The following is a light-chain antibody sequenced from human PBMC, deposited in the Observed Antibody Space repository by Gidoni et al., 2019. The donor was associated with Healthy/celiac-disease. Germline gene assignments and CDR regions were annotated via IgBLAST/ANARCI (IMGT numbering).Light chain of an antibody. V-gene: IGLV1-44*01. Sequence: QSVLTQPPSASGTPGQRVTIPCSGSSSNIGSNTVNWDQQPPGTAPKLLIYSNNQRPSGVPDRFSGSKSGTSASLAISGLQSEDEADYYCAAWDDSLNGVVFGGGTKLTVL. J-gene: IGLJ2*01. CDR3: AAWDDSLNGVV. CDR2: SNN. CDR1: SSNIGSNT.